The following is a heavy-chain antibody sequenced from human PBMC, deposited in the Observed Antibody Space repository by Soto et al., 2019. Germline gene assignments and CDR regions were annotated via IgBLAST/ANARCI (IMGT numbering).Heavy chain of an antibody. Sequence: GGSLRLSCAASGFTFSSYAMHWVRQAPGKGLEWVAVISYDGSNKYYADSVKGRFTISRDISKNTLYLQMNSLRDEDTAVYYCASGPGPTNYYDILTGPQGVLDYWGQGTLVTVSS. D-gene: IGHD3-9*01. CDR2: ISYDGSNK. CDR3: ASGPGPTNYYDILTGPQGVLDY. CDR1: GFTFSSYA. V-gene: IGHV3-30*14. J-gene: IGHJ4*02.